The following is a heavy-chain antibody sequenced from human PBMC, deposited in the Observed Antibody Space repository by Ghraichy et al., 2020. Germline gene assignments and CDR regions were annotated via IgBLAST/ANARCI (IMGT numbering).Heavy chain of an antibody. Sequence: GRSLRLSCAASGFTFSNYWMSWVRQAPGKGLEWVANIKQDASEKYYVDSVKGRFTISRDNAKNSLFLQMNSLRAEDTAVYYCARVRGYSYGSDALDIWGQGTMVTVSS. D-gene: IGHD5-18*01. J-gene: IGHJ3*02. V-gene: IGHV3-7*01. CDR1: GFTFSNYW. CDR2: IKQDASEK. CDR3: ARVRGYSYGSDALDI.